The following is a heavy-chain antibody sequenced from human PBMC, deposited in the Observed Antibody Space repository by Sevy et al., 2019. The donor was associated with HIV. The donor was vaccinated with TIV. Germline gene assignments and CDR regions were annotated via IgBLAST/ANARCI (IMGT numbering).Heavy chain of an antibody. Sequence: ASVKVSCKASGYTFTGDYLHWVRQAPGQGLEWTGRVYPNSGGTNYARKFQGRVTMTRDTSISTAYMELSRLRFDDTAVYYCARDGGGGTTNSGMDVWGQGTTVTVSS. CDR1: GYTFTGDY. CDR2: VYPNSGGT. V-gene: IGHV1-2*06. CDR3: ARDGGGGTTNSGMDV. J-gene: IGHJ6*01. D-gene: IGHD1-7*01.